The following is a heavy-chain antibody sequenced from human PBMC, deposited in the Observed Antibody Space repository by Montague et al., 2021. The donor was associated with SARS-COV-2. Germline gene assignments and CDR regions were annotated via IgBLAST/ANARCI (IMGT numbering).Heavy chain of an antibody. Sequence: SLRLSCAASGFTFSSYEMNWVRQAPGKGLEWVSYISSSGSTIHYADSVKGRFTISRDNARNSLYLQMNSLRAEDTAVYYCAATSGDIVVVVAAYYGMDVWGQGTTVTVSS. D-gene: IGHD2-15*01. V-gene: IGHV3-48*03. CDR3: AATSGDIVVVVAAYYGMDV. J-gene: IGHJ6*02. CDR2: ISSSGSTI. CDR1: GFTFSSYE.